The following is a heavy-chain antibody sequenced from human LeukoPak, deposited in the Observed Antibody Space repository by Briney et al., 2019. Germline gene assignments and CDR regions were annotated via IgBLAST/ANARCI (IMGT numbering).Heavy chain of an antibody. CDR3: ATRITMARGFAFDI. CDR2: ISYDGSNK. D-gene: IGHD3-10*01. CDR1: GFTFSSYG. V-gene: IGHV3-33*05. J-gene: IGHJ3*02. Sequence: GGSLRLSCAASGFTFSSYGMHWVRQAPGKGLEWVAVISYDGSNKYYADSVKGRFAISRDNSKNTLYLQMNSLRAEDTAVYYCATRITMARGFAFDIWGQGTMVTVSS.